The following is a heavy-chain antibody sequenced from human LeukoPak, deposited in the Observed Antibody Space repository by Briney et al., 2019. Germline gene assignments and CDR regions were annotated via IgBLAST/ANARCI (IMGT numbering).Heavy chain of an antibody. Sequence: GGSLRLSCAXSGFTFSSYAMSWVRQAPGKGLEWVAVISYDGSNKYYADSVKGRFTISRDNSKNTLYLQMNSLRAEDTAVYYCAKGGLRYFDWLNYWGQGTLVTVSS. J-gene: IGHJ4*02. CDR2: ISYDGSNK. CDR3: AKGGLRYFDWLNY. V-gene: IGHV3-30-3*01. D-gene: IGHD3-9*01. CDR1: GFTFSSYA.